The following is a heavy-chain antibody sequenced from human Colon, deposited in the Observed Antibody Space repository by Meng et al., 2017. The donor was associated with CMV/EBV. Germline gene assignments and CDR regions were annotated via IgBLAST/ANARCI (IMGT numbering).Heavy chain of an antibody. Sequence: SETLSLTCAVYGGSFSGYYWSWIRQPPGKGLEWIGEINHSGSTYYNPSLESRVTISVDTSKNQFSLKLTSVTAADTAVYYCARGYCSGANCYRGVFDIWGQGTMVTVSS. D-gene: IGHD2-15*01. CDR3: ARGYCSGANCYRGVFDI. V-gene: IGHV4-34*01. CDR2: INHSGST. CDR1: GGSFSGYY. J-gene: IGHJ3*02.